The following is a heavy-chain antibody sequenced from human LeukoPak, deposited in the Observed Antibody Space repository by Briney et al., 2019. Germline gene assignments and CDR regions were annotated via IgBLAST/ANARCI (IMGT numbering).Heavy chain of an antibody. J-gene: IGHJ5*01. CDR2: ISNSGTT. Sequence: SETLSLTCTVSGGSINDYYRIWIRQAPGKGLEWIGYISNSGTTDYNPSLKGRVTMSVDTSKNGFSLNLTSVSAADTAMYYCARVVRGAVTSNCFDSWGLGTLVTVSS. CDR1: GGSINDYY. V-gene: IGHV4-59*01. CDR3: ARVVRGAVTSNCFDS. D-gene: IGHD4-17*01.